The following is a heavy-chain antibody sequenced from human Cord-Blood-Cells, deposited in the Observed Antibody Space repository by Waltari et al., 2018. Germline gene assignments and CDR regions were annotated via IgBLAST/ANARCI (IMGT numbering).Heavy chain of an antibody. CDR1: GGSLSGYY. CDR2: INHSGST. V-gene: IGHV4-34*01. Sequence: QVQLQQWGAGLLKPSETLSLTCAVYGGSLSGYYWSWIRQPPGKGLAWIGEINHSGSTNYNPSLKSRVTISVDTSKNQFSLKLSSVTAADTAVYYCARDWGSRAFDIWGQGTMVTVSS. D-gene: IGHD7-27*01. CDR3: ARDWGSRAFDI. J-gene: IGHJ3*02.